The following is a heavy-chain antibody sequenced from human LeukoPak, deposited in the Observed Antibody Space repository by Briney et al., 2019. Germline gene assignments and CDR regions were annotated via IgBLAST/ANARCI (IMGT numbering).Heavy chain of an antibody. Sequence: GGSLRLSCAASGVNFGASGMHWVRRAPGMGLEWVTFIQTDGSDKRYAASVAGRFTISRDNSKNTVYLHMSSLRPDDTALYYCAREGGTVVIGRFDYWGQGTLVTVSS. J-gene: IGHJ4*02. V-gene: IGHV3-30*02. CDR2: IQTDGSDK. CDR1: GVNFGASG. CDR3: AREGGTVVIGRFDY. D-gene: IGHD2-2*01.